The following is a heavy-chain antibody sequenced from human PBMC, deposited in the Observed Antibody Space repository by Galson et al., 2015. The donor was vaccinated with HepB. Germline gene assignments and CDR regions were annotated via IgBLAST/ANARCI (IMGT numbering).Heavy chain of an antibody. Sequence: SVKVSCKASGYTFSTYSIPWVRQAPGQGLEWMGWISPYNRDKQYALRFQGRVTMTTDTFTSTAYMELSSLRSDDTAFYYCARGALVGVVGGSQTNWFAPWGQGTLVTVSS. V-gene: IGHV1-18*01. D-gene: IGHD2-15*01. J-gene: IGHJ5*02. CDR3: ARGALVGVVGGSQTNWFAP. CDR2: ISPYNRDK. CDR1: GYTFSTYS.